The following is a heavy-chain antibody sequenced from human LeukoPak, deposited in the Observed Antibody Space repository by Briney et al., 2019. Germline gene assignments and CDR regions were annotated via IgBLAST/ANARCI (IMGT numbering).Heavy chain of an antibody. J-gene: IGHJ5*02. CDR2: INPNSGGT. CDR3: ARDVAAAGPQGWFDP. V-gene: IGHV1-2*02. CDR1: GYTFTGYY. D-gene: IGHD6-13*01. Sequence: ASVKVSCKASGYTFTGYYMHWVRQAPGQGLEWMGWINPNSGGTNYAQKFQGRVTMTRDTSISTAYMELSRLRSDDTAVYYCARDVAAAGPQGWFDPWGQGTLVTVSS.